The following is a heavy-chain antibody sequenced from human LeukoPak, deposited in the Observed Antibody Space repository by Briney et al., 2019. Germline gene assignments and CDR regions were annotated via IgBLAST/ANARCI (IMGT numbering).Heavy chain of an antibody. CDR2: IPYSGRT. V-gene: IGHV4-59*01. D-gene: IGHD2-21*01. CDR1: GGSINDYY. J-gene: IGHJ4*02. Sequence: SETLSLTCTVSGGSINDYYWSWLRQPPGKGLEWIGYIPYSGRTNYSPSLKSRVNMSVDTSKNQFSLNLTSVTTADTAVYYCARDFGDDFDHWGQGTLVSVSS. CDR3: ARDFGDDFDH.